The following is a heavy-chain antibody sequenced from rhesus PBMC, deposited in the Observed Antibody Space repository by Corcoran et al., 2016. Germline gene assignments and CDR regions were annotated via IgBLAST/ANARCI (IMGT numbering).Heavy chain of an antibody. D-gene: IGHD1-20*01. CDR1: GGSISSGYYY. V-gene: IGHV4-122*02. Sequence: QVQLQESGPGLVKPSETLSLTCAVSGGSISSGYYYWSWIRQPPGKGLEWIGYIPYSGSTSYNPSLKSRVTISRDTSKNQFSLKLSSVTAADTAVYYCARAYSWNTPPGGYFEFWGQGALVTVSS. CDR2: IPYSGST. CDR3: ARAYSWNTPPGGYFEF. J-gene: IGHJ1*01.